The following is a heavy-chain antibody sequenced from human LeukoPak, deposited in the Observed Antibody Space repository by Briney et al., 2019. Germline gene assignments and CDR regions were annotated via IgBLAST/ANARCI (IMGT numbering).Heavy chain of an antibody. D-gene: IGHD6-13*01. CDR3: ARASSSSWPYFDY. J-gene: IGHJ4*02. CDR2: IYYSGST. Sequence: PSDTLSLTCTLSGGSISSYYWSWIRQPRGKGREWIRYIYYSGSTNYNPSLKSRVTISVDTSKNQFSLKLSSVTAADTAVYYCARASSSSWPYFDYWGQGTLVTVSS. CDR1: GGSISSYY. V-gene: IGHV4-59*07.